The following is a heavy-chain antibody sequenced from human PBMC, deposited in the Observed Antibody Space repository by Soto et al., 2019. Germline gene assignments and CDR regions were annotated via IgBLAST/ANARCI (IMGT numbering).Heavy chain of an antibody. V-gene: IGHV3-30*03. CDR2: IASDGSNT. CDR1: GFTFSTYG. D-gene: IGHD4-17*01. J-gene: IGHJ4*02. CDR3: AIPASDYGVMTN. Sequence: QVQLVESGGGVAQPGRSLRLSCAASGFTFSTYGMHWVRQAPGKGLEWVAVIASDGSNTYHADSVKGRFTISRDNSMYTLHLQMNSLRPEDTTVYYCAIPASDYGVMTNWGQGTLVTVSS.